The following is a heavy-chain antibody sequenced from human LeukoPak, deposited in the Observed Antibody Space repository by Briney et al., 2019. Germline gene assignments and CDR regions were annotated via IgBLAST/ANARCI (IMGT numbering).Heavy chain of an antibody. CDR1: GGSISSSSYY. J-gene: IGHJ4*02. Sequence: SETLSLTCTVSGGSISSSSYYWGWIRQPPGKGLEWIGSIYYSGSTYYNPSLKSRVTISVDTSKNQFSLKLSSVTAADTAVYYCARQGIQPNYFDYWGQGTVVTVSS. CDR3: ARQGIQPNYFDY. V-gene: IGHV4-39*01. D-gene: IGHD5-18*01. CDR2: IYYSGST.